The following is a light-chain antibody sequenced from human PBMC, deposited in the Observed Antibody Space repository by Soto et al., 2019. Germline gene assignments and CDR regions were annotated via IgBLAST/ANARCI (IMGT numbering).Light chain of an antibody. Sequence: SYELTQPPSVSVSPGQTARIPCSGDALAKQYAYWCQQKPGHAPVLVIYKDSERPSGIPERFSGSSSGTTVTLTISGVQAEDEADYYCQSADISGPYVFGIGTKVTVL. CDR2: KDS. CDR3: QSADISGPYV. J-gene: IGLJ1*01. V-gene: IGLV3-25*03. CDR1: ALAKQY.